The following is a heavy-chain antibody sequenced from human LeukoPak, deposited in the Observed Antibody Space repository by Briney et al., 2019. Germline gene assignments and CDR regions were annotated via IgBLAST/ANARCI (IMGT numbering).Heavy chain of an antibody. CDR1: GGTFSSYA. CDR2: IIPIFGTA. Sequence: GSSVKVSCKASGGTFSSYAISWVRQAPGQGLEWMGGIIPIFGTANYAQKFQGRVTITTDESTSTAYMELSSLRSEDTAVYYCAREGYCSSTSCYGVGYFDYWGQGTLVTVSS. D-gene: IGHD2-2*01. CDR3: AREGYCSSTSCYGVGYFDY. V-gene: IGHV1-69*05. J-gene: IGHJ4*02.